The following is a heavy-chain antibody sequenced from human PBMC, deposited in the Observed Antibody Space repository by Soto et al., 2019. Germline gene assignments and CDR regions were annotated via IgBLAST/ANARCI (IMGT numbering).Heavy chain of an antibody. Sequence: ASVKVSCKASGYTFSDYYTHWVRQAPGQGLEWMGWINPNSGGTDYAQKFQGRVSMTRDTSITTAYMELRRLRYDDTAVYYCARLDRGSYYDLRDIWG. CDR1: GYTFSDYY. CDR3: ARLDRGSYYDLRDI. V-gene: IGHV1-2*02. J-gene: IGHJ3*02. D-gene: IGHD1-26*01. CDR2: INPNSGGT.